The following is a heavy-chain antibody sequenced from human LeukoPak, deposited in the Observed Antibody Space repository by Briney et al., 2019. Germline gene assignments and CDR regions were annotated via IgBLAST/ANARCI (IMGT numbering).Heavy chain of an antibody. D-gene: IGHD6-13*01. CDR2: IYSGGST. Sequence: GGSLRLSCAASGFTFSSYAMSWVGRPPGKGLEWISVIYSGGSTYYSASVKGRFIISRDSSKSTLYLQMNFLRVEDTAVYYCAGAHSSSWSVFWGRGTLVTVSS. CDR3: AGAHSSSWSVF. J-gene: IGHJ5*01. V-gene: IGHV3-23*03. CDR1: GFTFSSYA.